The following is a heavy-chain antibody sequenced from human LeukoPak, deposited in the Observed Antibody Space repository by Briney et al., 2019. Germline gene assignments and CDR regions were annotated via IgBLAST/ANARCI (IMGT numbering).Heavy chain of an antibody. CDR3: ASRYCSSTSCYLPDY. V-gene: IGHV4-34*01. CDR1: GGSFSGYY. Sequence: SETLSLTCAVYGGSFSGYYWCWIRQPPGKGLEWIGEINHSGSTNYNPSLKSRVTIPVDTSKNQFSLKLSSVTAADTAVYYCASRYCSSTSCYLPDYWGQGTLVTVSS. J-gene: IGHJ4*02. D-gene: IGHD2-2*01. CDR2: INHSGST.